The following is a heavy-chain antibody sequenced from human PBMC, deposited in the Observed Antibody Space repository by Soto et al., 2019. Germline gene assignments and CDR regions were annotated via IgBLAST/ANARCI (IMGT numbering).Heavy chain of an antibody. V-gene: IGHV1-69*04. CDR2: IIPILGIA. CDR3: ARDCSSTSCYAYP. J-gene: IGHJ5*02. CDR1: GYTFTKFG. D-gene: IGHD2-2*01. Sequence: SVKVSCKSSGYTFTKFGISWVRQAPGQGLEWMGRIIPILGIANYAQKFQGRVTITADKSTSTAYMELSSLRSEDTAVYYCARDCSSTSCYAYPWG.